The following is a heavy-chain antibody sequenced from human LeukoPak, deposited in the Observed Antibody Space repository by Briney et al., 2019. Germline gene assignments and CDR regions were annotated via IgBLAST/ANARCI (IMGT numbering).Heavy chain of an antibody. CDR1: GFTFSSYG. CDR2: IRYDGSNK. CDR3: ARVVEDYYDSSGPLSH. D-gene: IGHD3-22*01. V-gene: IGHV3-30*02. Sequence: GGSLRLSCAASGFTFSSYGMHWVRQAPGKGLEWVAFIRYDGSNKYYADSVKGRFTISRDNSKNTLYLQMNSLRAEDTAVYYCARVVEDYYDSSGPLSHWGQGTLVTVSS. J-gene: IGHJ4*02.